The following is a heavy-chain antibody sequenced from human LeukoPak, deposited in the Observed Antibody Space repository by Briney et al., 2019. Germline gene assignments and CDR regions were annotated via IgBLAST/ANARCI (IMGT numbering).Heavy chain of an antibody. V-gene: IGHV3-7*01. D-gene: IGHD6-6*01. CDR3: ARIGYSSSSFDY. CDR1: GFTFSSYW. Sequence: GGSLRLSCAASGFTFSSYWMSWVRQAPGKGLEWVANIKEDGSIIYYVDSVKGRFTISRDNAKNSLYLQMNSLRAEDTAIYYCARIGYSSSSFDYWGQGTLVTVSS. J-gene: IGHJ4*02. CDR2: IKEDGSII.